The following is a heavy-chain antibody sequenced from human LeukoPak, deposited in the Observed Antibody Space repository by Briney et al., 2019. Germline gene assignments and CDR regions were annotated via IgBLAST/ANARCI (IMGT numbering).Heavy chain of an antibody. J-gene: IGHJ4*02. Sequence: PSETLSLTCIVSGDSNNGFYWSWLRQPPGQGLVWYVYTYYSGSTSYNPSLKSRVTISVDTSKNQFSLKLRSVTAADTAVYYCARVTGYVIEDNFDYWGQGTLVTVSS. CDR1: GDSNNGFY. D-gene: IGHD2-15*01. CDR2: TYYSGST. CDR3: ARVTGYVIEDNFDY. V-gene: IGHV4-59*01.